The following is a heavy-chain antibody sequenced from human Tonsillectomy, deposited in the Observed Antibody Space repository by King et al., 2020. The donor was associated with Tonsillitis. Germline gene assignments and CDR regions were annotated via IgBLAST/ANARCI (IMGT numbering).Heavy chain of an antibody. CDR2: IYPSDSDT. Sequence: QLVQSGAEVKKPGESLKISCKGSGYSFSTYWIGWVRQIPGKGLEWMGIIYPSDSDTRYSPSFQGQVTISADKSISTAYLPGRSLQASDTAMYYCARLEGDTYSGVDYWGQGTLVTVSS. V-gene: IGHV5-51*01. J-gene: IGHJ4*02. CDR1: GYSFSTYW. CDR3: ARLEGDTYSGVDY. D-gene: IGHD2-21*01.